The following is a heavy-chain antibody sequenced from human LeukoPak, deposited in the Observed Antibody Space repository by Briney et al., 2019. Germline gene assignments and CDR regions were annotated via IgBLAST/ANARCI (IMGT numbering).Heavy chain of an antibody. V-gene: IGHV1-69*13. J-gene: IGHJ6*03. CDR1: GGTFSSYA. D-gene: IGHD5-18*01. Sequence: GASVKVSCKASGGTFSSYAISWVRQAPGQGLEWMGGIIPIFGTANYAQKFQGRVTITADESTSTAYMELSSLRSEDTAVYYCAAVKRGEYSYGSPYYYYYMDVWGKGTTVTISS. CDR3: AAVKRGEYSYGSPYYYYYMDV. CDR2: IIPIFGTA.